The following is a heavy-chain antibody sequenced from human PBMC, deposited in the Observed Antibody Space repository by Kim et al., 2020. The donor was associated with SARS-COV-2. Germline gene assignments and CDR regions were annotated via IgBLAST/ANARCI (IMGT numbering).Heavy chain of an antibody. V-gene: IGHV1-69*04. CDR1: GGTFSSYA. CDR3: ARAEIAVAGKGRDNWFDP. Sequence: SVKVSCKASGGTFSSYAINWVRQAPGQGLEWMGRIIPMFGIGNYARKFQGRVTITAEKSTSAAYMELSSLRSEDTAVYYCARAEIAVAGKGRDNWFDPWGQGTLVTVSS. D-gene: IGHD6-19*01. CDR2: IIPMFGIG. J-gene: IGHJ5*02.